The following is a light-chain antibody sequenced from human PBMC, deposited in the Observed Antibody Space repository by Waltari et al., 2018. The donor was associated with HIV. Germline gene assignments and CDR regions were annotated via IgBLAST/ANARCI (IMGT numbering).Light chain of an antibody. Sequence: QSALTQPPSASGSPGQSVTISCTGTSTDVPTYNYVSWYQQHPGEAPKILISEVNKRHAGRPDRFSGSKAGNAASLTVSGLQADDEADYYCTSDESKNKLVFGGGTKLTVL. J-gene: IGLJ2*01. V-gene: IGLV2-8*01. CDR1: STDVPTYNY. CDR2: EVN. CDR3: TSDESKNKLV.